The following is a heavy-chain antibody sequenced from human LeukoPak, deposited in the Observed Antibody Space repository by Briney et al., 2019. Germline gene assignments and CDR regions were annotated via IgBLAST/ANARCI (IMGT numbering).Heavy chain of an antibody. CDR1: GGSFSGYY. J-gene: IGHJ4*02. Sequence: SATLSLTCAVYGGSFSGYYWSWIRQPPGKGLEWIGEINHSGNTNYNPSLKSRVTISVDTSKNQFSLKLSSGTAADTAVYYWARGKWELRFDCWGQGTLVTVSS. CDR2: INHSGNT. D-gene: IGHD1-26*01. V-gene: IGHV4-34*01. CDR3: ARGKWELRFDC.